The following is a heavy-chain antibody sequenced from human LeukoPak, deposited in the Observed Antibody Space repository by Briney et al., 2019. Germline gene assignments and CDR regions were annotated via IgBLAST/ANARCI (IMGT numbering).Heavy chain of an antibody. V-gene: IGHV4-59*01. CDR2: IYYSGST. J-gene: IGHJ4*02. D-gene: IGHD3-10*01. Sequence: SETLSLTCTVSGGSISYYYWSWIRQPPGKGLEWIGYIYYSGSTNYNPSLKSRVTISVDTSKNQFSLKLSSVTAADTAVYYCARVGSGTSHDYWGQGTVVTVSS. CDR3: ARVGSGTSHDY. CDR1: GGSISYYY.